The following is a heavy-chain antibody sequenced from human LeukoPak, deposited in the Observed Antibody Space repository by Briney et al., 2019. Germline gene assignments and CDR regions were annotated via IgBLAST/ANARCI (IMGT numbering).Heavy chain of an antibody. D-gene: IGHD1-1*01. V-gene: IGHV4-39*01. CDR2: IYYSGST. CDR3: ARHTEDNWKTGWFDP. Sequence: SETLSLTCTVSGGSISSSSYYWGWIRQPPGKGLEWIGSIYYSGSTYYNPSLKSRVTISVDTSKNQFSLKLSSVTAADTAVYYCARHTEDNWKTGWFDPWGQGTLVTVSS. J-gene: IGHJ5*02. CDR1: GGSISSSSYY.